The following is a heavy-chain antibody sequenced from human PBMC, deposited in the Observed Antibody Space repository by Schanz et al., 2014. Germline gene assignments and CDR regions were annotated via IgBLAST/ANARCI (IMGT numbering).Heavy chain of an antibody. Sequence: QVHLVESGGGLVKPGGSLRLSCAASGFTFSDYYMTWIRQAPGKGLEWVSYINGGGETTYYADSVRGRFTISRDNAKNSWFRQMNGLRAEETAKYYWARGNYGMDVGAKGPRSPSP. CDR2: INGGGETT. V-gene: IGHV3-11*01. CDR1: GFTFSDYY. CDR3: ARGNYGMDV. J-gene: IGHJ6*02.